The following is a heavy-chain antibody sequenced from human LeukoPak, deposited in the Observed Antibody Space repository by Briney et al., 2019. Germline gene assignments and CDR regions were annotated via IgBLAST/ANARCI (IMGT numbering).Heavy chain of an antibody. J-gene: IGHJ3*02. Sequence: GASVKVSCKASGYTFTGYYMHWVRQAPGQGLEWMGWINPNSGGTNYAQKFQGRVTMTRDTSISTAYMELSRLRSDDTAVYYCAREGRFSSSWYAHDAFDIWGQRTMVTVSS. CDR2: INPNSGGT. CDR1: GYTFTGYY. D-gene: IGHD6-13*01. CDR3: AREGRFSSSWYAHDAFDI. V-gene: IGHV1-2*02.